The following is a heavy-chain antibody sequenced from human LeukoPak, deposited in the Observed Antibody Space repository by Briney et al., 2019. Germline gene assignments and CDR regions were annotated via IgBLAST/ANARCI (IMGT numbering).Heavy chain of an antibody. CDR2: ISYDGSNK. Sequence: GGSLRLSCAAPGFTFSSYAMHWVRQAPGKGLEWVAVISYDGSNKYYADSVKGRFTISRDNSKNTLYLQMNSLRAEDTAVYYCAKTHSTSWGYFDYWGKGTLVTVSS. CDR1: GFTFSSYA. J-gene: IGHJ4*02. V-gene: IGHV3-30-3*02. D-gene: IGHD2-2*01. CDR3: AKTHSTSWGYFDY.